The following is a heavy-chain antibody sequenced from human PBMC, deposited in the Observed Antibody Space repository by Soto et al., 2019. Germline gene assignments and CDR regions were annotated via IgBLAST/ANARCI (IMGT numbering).Heavy chain of an antibody. Sequence: PGGSLRLSCAASGFTFSSYAMSWVRQAPGKGLEWVSAISGSGGSTYYADSVKGRFTISRDNSKNTLYLQMNSLRAEDTAVYYCAKDGVLRYFDWLPASHFDYWGQGTLVTVSS. J-gene: IGHJ4*02. CDR2: ISGSGGST. CDR1: GFTFSSYA. CDR3: AKDGVLRYFDWLPASHFDY. D-gene: IGHD3-9*01. V-gene: IGHV3-23*01.